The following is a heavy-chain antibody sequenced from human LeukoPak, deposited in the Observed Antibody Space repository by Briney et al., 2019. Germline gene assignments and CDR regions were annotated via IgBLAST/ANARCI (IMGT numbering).Heavy chain of an antibody. J-gene: IGHJ5*02. CDR3: ARYTSGYYRWFDP. CDR2: INTNTGNP. V-gene: IGHV7-4-1*02. D-gene: IGHD6-19*01. CDR1: GYTFTTYA. Sequence: GASVKVSCKASGYTFTTYATNWVRQAPGQGLEWMGWINTNTGNPTYAQGFTGRFVFSLDTSVSTAYLQISSLRAEDTAVYYCARYTSGYYRWFDPWGQGTLVTVSS.